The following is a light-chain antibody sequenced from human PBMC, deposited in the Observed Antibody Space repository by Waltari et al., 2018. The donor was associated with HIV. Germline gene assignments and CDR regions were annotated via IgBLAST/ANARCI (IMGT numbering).Light chain of an antibody. J-gene: IGKJ1*01. CDR1: ESVGTSY. CDR3: QQFGRSPRT. V-gene: IGKV3-20*01. CDR2: GTS. Sequence: DIVLTQSPGALSLFPGERVSLSCRASESVGTSYFAWYQQKPGQAPRRLIYGTSTRAAGTPDRFSGAGSATDYTLTISRLEPEDFAVYYCQQFGRSPRTFGQGTKLTI.